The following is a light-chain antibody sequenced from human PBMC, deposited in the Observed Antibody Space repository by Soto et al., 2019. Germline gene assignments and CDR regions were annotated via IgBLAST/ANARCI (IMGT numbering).Light chain of an antibody. CDR3: AAWDDSLKGPV. V-gene: IGLV1-44*01. CDR1: SSNIGSHT. J-gene: IGLJ2*01. Sequence: QLVLTQPPSASGTPGQRVTISCSGSSSNIGSHTVNWYQQLPGTAPKLLLYTDNQRPSGVPDRFSGSKSGTSASLAISGLQSEDEADYYCAAWDDSLKGPVFGGGTKLTVL. CDR2: TDN.